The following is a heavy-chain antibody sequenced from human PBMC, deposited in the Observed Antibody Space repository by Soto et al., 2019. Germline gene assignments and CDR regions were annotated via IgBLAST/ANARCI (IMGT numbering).Heavy chain of an antibody. J-gene: IGHJ6*02. CDR3: ARDEGLFEYDSMNYYGMDV. CDR2: IYYSGST. D-gene: IGHD3-22*01. V-gene: IGHV4-30-4*01. CDR1: GGSISSGDYY. Sequence: PSETLSLTCTVSGGSISSGDYYWSWIRQPPGKGLEWIGYIYYSGSTYYNPSLKSRVTISVDTSKNQFSLKLSSVTAADTAVYYCARDEGLFEYDSMNYYGMDVWGQGTTVTVSS.